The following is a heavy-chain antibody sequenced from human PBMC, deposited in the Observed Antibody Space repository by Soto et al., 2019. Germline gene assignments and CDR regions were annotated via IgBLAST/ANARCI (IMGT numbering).Heavy chain of an antibody. CDR1: GYTFTSYD. CDR3: ARSNYRSSWPHDAFDI. CDR2: MNPNSGNT. J-gene: IGHJ3*02. D-gene: IGHD6-13*01. V-gene: IGHV1-8*01. Sequence: QVPLVQSGAEVKKPGASVKVSCKASGYTFTSYDINWVRQATGQGLEWMGWMNPNSGNTGYAQKFQGRVTMTRNTSISTAYMELSSLRSEDTAVYYCARSNYRSSWPHDAFDIWGQGTMVTVSS.